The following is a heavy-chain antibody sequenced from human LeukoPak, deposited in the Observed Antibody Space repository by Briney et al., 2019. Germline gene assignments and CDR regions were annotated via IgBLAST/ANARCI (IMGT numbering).Heavy chain of an antibody. CDR2: IYYSGST. Sequence: SETLSLTCTVSGGSISSSSYYWGWIRQPPGKGLEWIGSIYYSGSTYYNPSLKSRITISVDTPKNQFSLKLSSVTAADTAVYYCARISSGWSDAFDIWGQGTMVTVSS. D-gene: IGHD6-19*01. CDR1: GGSISSSSYY. V-gene: IGHV4-39*01. J-gene: IGHJ3*02. CDR3: ARISSGWSDAFDI.